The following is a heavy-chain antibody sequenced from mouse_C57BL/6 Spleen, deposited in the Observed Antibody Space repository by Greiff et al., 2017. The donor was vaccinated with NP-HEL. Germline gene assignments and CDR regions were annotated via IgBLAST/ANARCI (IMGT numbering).Heavy chain of an antibody. D-gene: IGHD2-4*01. CDR1: GYSITSGYY. CDR3: ARAYDYEDLFAY. V-gene: IGHV3-6*01. J-gene: IGHJ3*01. CDR2: ISYDGSN. Sequence: DVKLQESGPGLVKPSQSLSLTCSVTGYSITSGYYWNWIRQFPGNKLEWMGYISYDGSNNYNPSLKNRISITRDTSKNQFFLKLNSVTTEDTATYYCARAYDYEDLFAYWGQGTLVTVSA.